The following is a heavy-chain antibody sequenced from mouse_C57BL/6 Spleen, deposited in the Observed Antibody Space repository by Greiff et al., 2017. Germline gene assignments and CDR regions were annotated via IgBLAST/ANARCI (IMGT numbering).Heavy chain of an antibody. V-gene: IGHV1-82*01. D-gene: IGHD1-1*01. CDR1: GYAFSSSW. CDR2: IYPGDGDT. J-gene: IGHJ1*03. CDR3: AREGITDWYFDV. Sequence: QVQLKESGPELVKPGASVKISCKASGYAFSSSWMNWVKQRPGKGLEWIGRIYPGDGDTNYNGKFKGKATLTADKSSSTAYMQLSSLTSEDSAVYFCAREGITDWYFDVWGTGTTVTVSS.